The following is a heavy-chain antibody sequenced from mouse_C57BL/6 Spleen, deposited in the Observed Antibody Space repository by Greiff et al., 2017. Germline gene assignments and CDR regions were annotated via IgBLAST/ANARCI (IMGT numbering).Heavy chain of an antibody. Sequence: EVQLLQSGPELVKPGASVKIPCKAPGYTFTDSNKDWVKQSPGKSLEWIGDINPNNGGTIYNQKFKGKATLTVDKSYSTAYMELRSLTSEDTAVYYCARYGNYSAWFAYWGQGTLVTVSA. J-gene: IGHJ3*01. D-gene: IGHD2-1*01. CDR1: GYTFTDSN. CDR2: INPNNGGT. V-gene: IGHV1-18*01. CDR3: ARYGNYSAWFAY.